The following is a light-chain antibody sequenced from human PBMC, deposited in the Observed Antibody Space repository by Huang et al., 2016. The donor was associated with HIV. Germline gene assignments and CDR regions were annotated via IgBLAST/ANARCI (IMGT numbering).Light chain of an antibody. V-gene: IGKV3-11*01. CDR2: DSF. J-gene: IGKJ4*01. CDR3: QQRGAWPLT. Sequence: DIVLTQSPATLSLSPGQRATLSCRASQNINNYLVWYQQKPGQAPRLLIYDSFNRATGIPARFSGSGSGTDFTLTINTLEPEDIAGYYCQQRGAWPLTFGGGTKVEIK. CDR1: QNINNY.